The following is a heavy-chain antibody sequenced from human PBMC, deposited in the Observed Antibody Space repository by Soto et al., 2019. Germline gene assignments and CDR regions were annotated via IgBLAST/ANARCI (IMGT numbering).Heavy chain of an antibody. CDR2: IWYDGSNK. V-gene: IGHV3-33*08. J-gene: IGHJ4*02. CDR1: GFTFSSYS. D-gene: IGHD6-19*01. CDR3: ARENAARGWYRYCFDY. Sequence: GGSLRLSCAASGFTFSSYSMHWVRQAPGKGLEWVAVIWYDGSNKYYADSVKGRFTISRDNSKNTLYLQMNSLRAEDTAVYYCARENAARGWYRYCFDYWGQGTLVTVSS.